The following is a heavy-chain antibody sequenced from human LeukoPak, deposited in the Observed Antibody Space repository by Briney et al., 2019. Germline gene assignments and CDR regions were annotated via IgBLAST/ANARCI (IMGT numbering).Heavy chain of an antibody. CDR2: IYYSGST. V-gene: IGHV4-59*12. CDR1: GGSISNYY. Sequence: SETLSLTCTVSGGSISNYYWNWIRQPPGKGLEWIGYIYYSGSTNYNPSLKSRVTISVDTSKNQFSLKLSSVTAADTAVYYCARVKSITMIVVVIRDYYYMDVWGKGTTVTVSS. D-gene: IGHD3-22*01. CDR3: ARVKSITMIVVVIRDYYYMDV. J-gene: IGHJ6*03.